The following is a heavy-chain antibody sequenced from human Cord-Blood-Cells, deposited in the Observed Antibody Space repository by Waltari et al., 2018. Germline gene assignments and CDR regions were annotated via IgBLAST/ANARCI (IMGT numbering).Heavy chain of an antibody. J-gene: IGHJ3*01. CDR2: IWYDGSNK. CDR1: GFTFSSYG. V-gene: IGHV3-33*01. CDR3: ASGGGA. Sequence: QVQLVESGGGVVQPGRSLRLSCAASGFTFSSYGMHWVRQAPGKGLGWVEVIWYDGSNKSYEDSVKGRFTISRNNSKNTLYLQINSLRAEDTAVYYCASGGGAWGQGTMVTVSS. D-gene: IGHD3-16*01.